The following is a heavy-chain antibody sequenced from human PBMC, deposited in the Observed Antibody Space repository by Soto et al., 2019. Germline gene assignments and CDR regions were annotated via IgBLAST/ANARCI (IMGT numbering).Heavy chain of an antibody. D-gene: IGHD2-21*01. CDR3: AREKNIVVLPLLSLDF. CDR1: GGTFDNYA. V-gene: IGHV1-69*06. Sequence: VQLVQSGAEVKKPGSSVIVSCKASGGTFDNYAISWVRQAPGQGLEWMRGIIPIIGTPSYAQRFQGRVTFIADKSTRTAYMELRSLRSEDTAVYYCAREKNIVVLPLLSLDFWGQGTQVSVSS. J-gene: IGHJ4*02. CDR2: IIPIIGTP.